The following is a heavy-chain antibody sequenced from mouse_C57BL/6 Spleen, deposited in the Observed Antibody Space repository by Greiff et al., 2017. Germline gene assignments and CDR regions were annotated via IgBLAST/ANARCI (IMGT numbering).Heavy chain of an antibody. CDR1: GFNIKDYY. Sequence: VQLQPSGAELVKPGASVKLSCPASGFNIKDYYMHWVKQRTEQGLEWIGRIGPEDGETKYAPKFKGKATITADTSSNTAYLQLSSLTSEDTAVYYCASLYYYGSSYAMDYWGQGTSVTVSS. CDR2: IGPEDGET. J-gene: IGHJ4*01. V-gene: IGHV14-2*01. D-gene: IGHD1-1*01. CDR3: ASLYYYGSSYAMDY.